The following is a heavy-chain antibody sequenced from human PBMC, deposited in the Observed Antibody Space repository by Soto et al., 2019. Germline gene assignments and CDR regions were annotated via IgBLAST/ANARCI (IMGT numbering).Heavy chain of an antibody. CDR3: ARGGRELVSWSMGHDY. CDR2: IIPIFGTA. Sequence: QVQLVQSGAEVKKPGSSVKVSCKASGGTFSSYAISWVRQAPGQGLEWMGGIIPIFGTANYAQKFQGRVMITADESTSTAYMELSSLRSEDTAVYYCARGGRELVSWSMGHDYWGQGTLVTVSS. D-gene: IGHD6-6*01. V-gene: IGHV1-69*01. J-gene: IGHJ4*02. CDR1: GGTFSSYA.